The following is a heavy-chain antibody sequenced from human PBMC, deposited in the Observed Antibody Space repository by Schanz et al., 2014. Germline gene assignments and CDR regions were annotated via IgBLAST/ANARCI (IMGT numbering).Heavy chain of an antibody. CDR2: ISYSGTT. V-gene: IGHV4-59*06. CDR3: ARDALGGPHNWFDP. CDR1: GGSISSYY. J-gene: IGHJ5*02. Sequence: QVQLQESGPGLVKPSETLSLTCTVSGGSISSYYWSWIRQHPGKGLEWIGYISYSGTTYYNPSLKSRVTISVSTSKTQFSLKLSSVTAADTAVYYCARDALGGPHNWFDPWGQGTLVSVSS. D-gene: IGHD3-16*01.